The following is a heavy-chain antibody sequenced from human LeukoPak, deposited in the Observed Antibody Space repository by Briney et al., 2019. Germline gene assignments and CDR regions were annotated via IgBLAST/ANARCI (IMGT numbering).Heavy chain of an antibody. J-gene: IGHJ4*03. D-gene: IGHD1-1*01. V-gene: IGHV4-34*01. Sequence: SETLSLTCAVYGGSFSTCYWSWIRQSPGKGLEWIAEINHRGDTNYNPSVKSRVTISVDTSKNQFSLKVRSLTAADTAVYYCARGPTISETGYFDFWGQGTLVTVSS. CDR1: GGSFSTCY. CDR3: ARGPTISETGYFDF. CDR2: INHRGDT.